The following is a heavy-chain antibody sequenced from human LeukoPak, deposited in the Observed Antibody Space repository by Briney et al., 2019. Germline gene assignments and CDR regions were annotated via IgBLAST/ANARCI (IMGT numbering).Heavy chain of an antibody. CDR3: ARGRYYGSGSFAY. D-gene: IGHD3-10*01. J-gene: IGHJ4*02. CDR1: GGSFSGYY. Sequence: KSSETLSLTCAVYGGSFSGYYWSWIRQPPGKGLEWIGEINHSGSTNYNPSLKSRVTISVDTSKNQLSLKLSSVTAADTAVYYCARGRYYGSGSFAYWGQGTLVTVSS. CDR2: INHSGST. V-gene: IGHV4-34*01.